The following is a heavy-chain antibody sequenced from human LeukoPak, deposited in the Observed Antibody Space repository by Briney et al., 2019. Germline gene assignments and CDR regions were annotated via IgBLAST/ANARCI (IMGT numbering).Heavy chain of an antibody. Sequence: ASVKVSCKASGYTFTGYHMHWVRQAPGQGLEWMGWINPNSGGTNYARKFQGRVTMTRDTSISTAYMELSSLRSEDTAVYYCARGITSGPYYYYYMDVWAKGTTVTVSS. D-gene: IGHD3-3*01. CDR1: GYTFTGYH. V-gene: IGHV1-2*02. CDR3: ARGITSGPYYYYYMDV. CDR2: INPNSGGT. J-gene: IGHJ6*03.